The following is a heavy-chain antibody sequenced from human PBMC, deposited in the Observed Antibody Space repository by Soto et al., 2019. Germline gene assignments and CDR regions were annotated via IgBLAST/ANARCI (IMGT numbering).Heavy chain of an antibody. CDR2: INPSTGGT. D-gene: IGHD3-16*01. Sequence: QVHLVQSGAEVKKAGASVKVSCKASGYTFTGYYIHWVRQAPGQGFEWVGWINPSTGGTSYAQKFQGRVTVTRDTSMSTAYMELTRVRSNDTAVYYCARDLGGLGDPFDNWGQGTRVTVFS. V-gene: IGHV1-2*02. CDR1: GYTFTGYY. CDR3: ARDLGGLGDPFDN. J-gene: IGHJ4*02.